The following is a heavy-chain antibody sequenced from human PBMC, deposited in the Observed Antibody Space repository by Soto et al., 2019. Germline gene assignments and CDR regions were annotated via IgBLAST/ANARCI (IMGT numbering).Heavy chain of an antibody. J-gene: IGHJ3*02. CDR2: IKYSGTT. Sequence: SDTLSLTCTICGASLRSRRCHSALIRQPPGKGLEWIASIKYSGTTFYNPSLKSRVTLSVDTSKNQFALKLSSVTAAETAVYYCARHGITGSYYDAFDIWGQGTMVT. D-gene: IGHD1-26*01. V-gene: IGHV4-39*01. CDR3: ARHGITGSYYDAFDI. CDR1: GASLRSRRCH.